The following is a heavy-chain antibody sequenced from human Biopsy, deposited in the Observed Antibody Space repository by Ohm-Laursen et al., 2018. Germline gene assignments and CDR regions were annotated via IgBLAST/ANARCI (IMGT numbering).Heavy chain of an antibody. CDR1: GGPIDSYD. CDR2: IYFTGRT. D-gene: IGHD5-24*01. V-gene: IGHV4-59*12. CDR3: ASAGYNPDWNFDL. Sequence: SETLSLTCTVSGGPIDSYDWSWIRQPPGKALEWIGYIYFTGRTSYNPSLKSRVTMSVNTSKKHFSLRLSYVTAADTAVYYCASAGYNPDWNFDLWGRGTRVTVSS. J-gene: IGHJ2*01.